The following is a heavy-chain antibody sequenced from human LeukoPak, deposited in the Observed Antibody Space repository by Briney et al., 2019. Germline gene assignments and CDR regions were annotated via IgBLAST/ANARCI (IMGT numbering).Heavy chain of an antibody. CDR2: ISYDGSNK. J-gene: IGHJ4*02. CDR3: AKDARITMIVVGFFDY. V-gene: IGHV3-30*18. Sequence: PGGSLRLSCAASGFTLSSYGMHWVRQAPGKGLEWVAVISYDGSNKYYADSVKGRFTISRDNSKNTLYLQMNSLRAEDTAVYYCAKDARITMIVVGFFDYWGQGTLVTVSS. CDR1: GFTLSSYG. D-gene: IGHD3-22*01.